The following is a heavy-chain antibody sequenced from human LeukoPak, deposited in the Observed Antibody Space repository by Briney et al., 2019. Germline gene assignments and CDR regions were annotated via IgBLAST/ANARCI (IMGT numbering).Heavy chain of an antibody. CDR1: AYSFSTYW. Sequence: GESLKISCKGSAYSFSTYWIGWVRQMPGNALECMGIIYPGDSDTRYSPSFEGQVTISADTSITTAYLQWSSLKASDTAMYYCAIGRGGQQLGDYWGQGTLVTVSS. V-gene: IGHV5-51*01. J-gene: IGHJ4*02. CDR3: AIGRGGQQLGDY. D-gene: IGHD6-13*01. CDR2: IYPGDSDT.